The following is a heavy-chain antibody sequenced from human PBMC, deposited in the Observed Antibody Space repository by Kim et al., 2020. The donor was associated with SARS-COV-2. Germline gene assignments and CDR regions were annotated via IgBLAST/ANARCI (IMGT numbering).Heavy chain of an antibody. CDR1: AYTFTSYA. D-gene: IGHD3-10*01. Sequence: ASVKVSCKASAYTFTSYAMHWVRQAPGQRLESMGWINAGNGNTKYSQKFQGRVTITRDTSASTAYMELSSLRSEDTAVYYCARWPTMVRGVIIIVWGQGTLVTVSS. V-gene: IGHV1-3*01. J-gene: IGHJ4*02. CDR2: INAGNGNT. CDR3: ARWPTMVRGVIIIV.